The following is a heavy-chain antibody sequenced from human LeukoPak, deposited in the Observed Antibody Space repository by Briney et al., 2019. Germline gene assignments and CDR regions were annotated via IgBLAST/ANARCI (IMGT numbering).Heavy chain of an antibody. CDR2: ISSSSSYI. J-gene: IGHJ4*02. D-gene: IGHD3-16*02. CDR3: ARDQGLRLGELSSPYYFDY. V-gene: IGHV3-21*01. Sequence: PGGSLRLSCAASGFTLSSYSMNWVRQAPGKGLEWVSSISSSSSYIYYADSVKGRFTISRDNAKDSLYLQMNSLRAEDTAVYYCARDQGLRLGELSSPYYFDYWGQGTLVTVSS. CDR1: GFTLSSYS.